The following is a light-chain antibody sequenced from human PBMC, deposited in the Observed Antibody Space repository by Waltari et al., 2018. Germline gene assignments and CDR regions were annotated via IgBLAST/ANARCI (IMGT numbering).Light chain of an antibody. CDR3: QVWDSIIF. Sequence: SYELSQPRSVSVALGQTASITCGGNNIGSKNVHWYQQKPGQAPVMVIYEDSNRPSGVPERLAGSKAGNTATLTISSAQAGDEADYYCQVWDSIIFVGGGTKLTVL. CDR1: NIGSKN. V-gene: IGLV3-9*01. CDR2: EDS. J-gene: IGLJ2*01.